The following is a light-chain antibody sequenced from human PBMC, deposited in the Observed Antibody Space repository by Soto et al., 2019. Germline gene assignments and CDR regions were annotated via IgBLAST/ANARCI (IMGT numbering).Light chain of an antibody. J-gene: IGKJ3*01. CDR1: QSVSSSY. CDR2: GAS. CDR3: QQYGSSPFT. Sequence: EIVLTQSPGTLSLSPGERATLSCRASQSVSSSYLAWYQQKPGQAPRLLIYGASSRATGIPDSFSGSGSGTDFTLTISRLEPEDFAVYYCQQYGSSPFTFGPGNKVDIK. V-gene: IGKV3-20*01.